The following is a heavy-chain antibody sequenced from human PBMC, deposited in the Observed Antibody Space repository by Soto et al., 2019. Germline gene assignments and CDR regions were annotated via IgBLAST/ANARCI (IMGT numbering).Heavy chain of an antibody. CDR2: IYPGDSDT. CDR1: GYSFTSYW. Sequence: GESLKISCKGSGYSFTSYWIGCVRQMPGKGLEGMGIIYPGDSDTRYSPSFQGQVTISADKSIITAYLQRSSLKASDTAMYYCARRGSGSQLSAFDIWGQGTMVTVSS. V-gene: IGHV5-51*01. D-gene: IGHD1-26*01. CDR3: ARRGSGSQLSAFDI. J-gene: IGHJ3*02.